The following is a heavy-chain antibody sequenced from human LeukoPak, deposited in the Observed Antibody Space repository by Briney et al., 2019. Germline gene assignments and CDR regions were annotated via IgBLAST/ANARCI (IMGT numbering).Heavy chain of an antibody. CDR1: GFTFSSYA. D-gene: IGHD1-26*01. J-gene: IGHJ4*02. V-gene: IGHV3-30*02. CDR2: IRYDGSNK. Sequence: GGSLRLSCAASGFTFSSYAMSWVRQAPGKGLEWVAFIRYDGSNKYYADSVKGRFTISRDNSKNTLYLQMNSLRAEDTAVYYCAKDLDGSYSGWGQGTLVTVSS. CDR3: AKDLDGSYSG.